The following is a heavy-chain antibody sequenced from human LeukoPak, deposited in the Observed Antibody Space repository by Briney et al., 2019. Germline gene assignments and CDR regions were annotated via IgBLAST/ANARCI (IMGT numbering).Heavy chain of an antibody. Sequence: GGSRRLSCAASGFTFSSYAMNWVRQAPGKGLEWVSVISGSGGNTYYADSVKGRFTISRDNSKNTLYLQMNSLRAEDTAVYYCAKVTGYSSGYGDYWGQGTLVTVSS. CDR1: GFTFSSYA. J-gene: IGHJ4*02. D-gene: IGHD6-19*01. CDR3: AKVTGYSSGYGDY. CDR2: ISGSGGNT. V-gene: IGHV3-23*01.